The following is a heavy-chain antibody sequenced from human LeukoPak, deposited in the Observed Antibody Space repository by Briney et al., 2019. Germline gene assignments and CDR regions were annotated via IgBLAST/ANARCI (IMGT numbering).Heavy chain of an antibody. CDR2: IYYSGYT. Sequence: PSETLSLTCTVSGGSISSRSYYWGWIRQPPGKGLEWIGSIYYSGYTYYNPSLEGRVTISVDTSKNQFSLKLSSVTAADTAVYYCARDEGAGSSPSPYFDYWGQGTLVTVSS. CDR3: ARDEGAGSSPSPYFDY. D-gene: IGHD1-26*01. CDR1: GGSISSRSYY. J-gene: IGHJ4*02. V-gene: IGHV4-39*07.